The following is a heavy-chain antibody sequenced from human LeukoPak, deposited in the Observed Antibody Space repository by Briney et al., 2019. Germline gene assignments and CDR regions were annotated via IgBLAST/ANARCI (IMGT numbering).Heavy chain of an antibody. CDR2: MNPNSGNT. CDR3: ARGGYSGYGVTTPFDP. V-gene: IGHV1-8*01. CDR1: GYTFTSYG. Sequence: ASVKVSCKASGYTFTSYGINWVRQATGQGLEWMGWMNPNSGNTGYAQKVQGRVTMTRNTSISTAYMELSSLRSEDTAVYYCARGGYSGYGVTTPFDPWGQGTLVTVSS. D-gene: IGHD5-12*01. J-gene: IGHJ5*02.